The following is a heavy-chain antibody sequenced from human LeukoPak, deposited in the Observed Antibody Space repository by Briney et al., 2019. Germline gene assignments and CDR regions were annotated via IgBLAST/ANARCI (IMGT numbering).Heavy chain of an antibody. CDR1: GYTFTSYG. CDR3: ARKVSPPLGYYGMDV. D-gene: IGHD5/OR15-5a*01. Sequence: SVKVSCKASGYTFTSYGISWVRQAPGQGLEWMGGIIPIFGTANYAQKFQGRVTITADESTSTAYMELSSLRSEDTAVYYCARKVSPPLGYYGMDVWGQGTTVTVSS. CDR2: IIPIFGTA. V-gene: IGHV1-69*13. J-gene: IGHJ6*02.